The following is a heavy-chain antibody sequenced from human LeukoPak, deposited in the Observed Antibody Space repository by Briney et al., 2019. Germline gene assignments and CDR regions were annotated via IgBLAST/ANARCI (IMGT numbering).Heavy chain of an antibody. CDR2: IQSSGST. V-gene: IGHV4-39*07. Sequence: PSETLSLTCTVSGGSISSSSYYWGWIRQPPGKGLEWIGSIQSSGSTYYSPSLKRRVTISVDTSKNQFSLKLSSVTAADTAVYYCARDLWGSGIDNWGQGTLVTVSS. CDR1: GGSISSSSYY. J-gene: IGHJ4*02. CDR3: ARDLWGSGIDN. D-gene: IGHD3-10*01.